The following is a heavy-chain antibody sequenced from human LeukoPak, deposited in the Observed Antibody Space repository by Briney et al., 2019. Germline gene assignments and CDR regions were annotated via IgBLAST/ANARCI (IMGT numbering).Heavy chain of an antibody. D-gene: IGHD3-16*01. Sequence: SETLSLTCTVSGGSISSGGYYWSWIRQPPGKGLEWIGEIYHSGSTNYNPSLKSRVTISVDKSKNQFSLKLSSVTAADTAVYYCATTGESHISAEYFQHWGQGTLVTVSS. CDR1: GGSISSGGYY. J-gene: IGHJ1*01. V-gene: IGHV4-30-2*01. CDR3: ATTGESHISAEYFQH. CDR2: IYHSGST.